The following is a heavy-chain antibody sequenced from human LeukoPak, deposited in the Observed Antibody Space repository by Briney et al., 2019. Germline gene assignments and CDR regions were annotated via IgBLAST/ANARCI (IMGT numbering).Heavy chain of an antibody. V-gene: IGHV4-39*07. D-gene: IGHD5-24*01. CDR3: ASSGGYNFFGYFDY. CDR2: IYYSGST. CDR1: GGSISSSSYY. J-gene: IGHJ4*02. Sequence: PSETLSLTCTVSGGSISSSSYYWGWIRQSPGKGLEWIGTIYYSGSTYQNPSLKSRVTISVDTSKNQFSLKLSSVTAADTAVYYCASSGGYNFFGYFDYWGQGTLVTVSS.